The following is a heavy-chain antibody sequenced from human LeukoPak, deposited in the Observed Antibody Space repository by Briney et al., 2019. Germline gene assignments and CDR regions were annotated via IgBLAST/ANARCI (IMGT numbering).Heavy chain of an antibody. Sequence: SETLSLTCTVSGGSTSSTSFFWGWIRQPPGKGLEWIASFYHGESIYTSPSLMSRGTIFMDTSKDQFSLKMDSVTAADTAVYYCARGRVTMVRGLYRDYFDYWGQGTLVTVSS. CDR3: ARGRVTMVRGLYRDYFDY. J-gene: IGHJ4*02. CDR2: FYHGESI. CDR1: GGSTSSTSFF. D-gene: IGHD3-10*01. V-gene: IGHV4-39*07.